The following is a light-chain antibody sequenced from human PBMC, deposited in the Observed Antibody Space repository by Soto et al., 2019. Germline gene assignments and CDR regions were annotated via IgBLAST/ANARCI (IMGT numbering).Light chain of an antibody. Sequence: QSVLTQPPSVSGAPGQRVTISCTGSSSNIGAGYDVHWYQQLPGTSPKLLIYGNSNRPSGVPDRFSGSKSGTSASLAITGLQADDEADYYCQSYDSSLSGWVFGGGTKLTVL. V-gene: IGLV1-40*01. CDR1: SSNIGAGYD. J-gene: IGLJ3*02. CDR2: GNS. CDR3: QSYDSSLSGWV.